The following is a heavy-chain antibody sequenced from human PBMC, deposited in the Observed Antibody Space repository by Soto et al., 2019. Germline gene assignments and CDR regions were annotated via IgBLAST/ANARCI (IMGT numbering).Heavy chain of an antibody. CDR3: ASDSRTTDGMDV. J-gene: IGHJ6*02. CDR1: GFTVSSNY. D-gene: IGHD4-17*01. V-gene: IGHV3-66*01. CDR2: IYSGGST. Sequence: EVQLVESGGGLVQPGGSLRLSCAASGFTVSSNYMSWVRQAPGKGLEWVSVIYSGGSTYYADSVKGRFTISRNKSKNTLYLQMNRLRAEDTAAYYCASDSRTTDGMDVWGQGTTVTVSS.